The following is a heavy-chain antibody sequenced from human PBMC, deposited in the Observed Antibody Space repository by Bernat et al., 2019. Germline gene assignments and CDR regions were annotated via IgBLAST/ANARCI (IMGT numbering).Heavy chain of an antibody. Sequence: EVQLVESGGGLVQPGRSLRLSCAASALTFDDYAMHWVRQAPGKGLEWVSGISWNSGTIGYADSVKSRFTISSDNAKNSLYLQMNSLRVEDMALYYCARTKWLQSTYYFDYWGQGTLVTVSS. J-gene: IGHJ4*02. D-gene: IGHD5-24*01. CDR2: ISWNSGTI. CDR1: ALTFDDYA. CDR3: ARTKWLQSTYYFDY. V-gene: IGHV3-9*03.